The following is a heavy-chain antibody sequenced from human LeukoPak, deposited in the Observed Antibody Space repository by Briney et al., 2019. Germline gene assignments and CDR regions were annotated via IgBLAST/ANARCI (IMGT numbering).Heavy chain of an antibody. CDR2: IYTSGST. Sequence: PSETLSLTCTVSGGSISSYYWSWIRQPAGKGLEWIGRIYTSGSTNYNPSLKSRVTMSVDTSKNQFSLKLSSVTAADTAVYYCARVSVRGYYGSGSYREYYFDYWGQGTLVTVSS. J-gene: IGHJ4*02. V-gene: IGHV4-4*07. CDR1: GGSISSYY. D-gene: IGHD3-10*01. CDR3: ARVSVRGYYGSGSYREYYFDY.